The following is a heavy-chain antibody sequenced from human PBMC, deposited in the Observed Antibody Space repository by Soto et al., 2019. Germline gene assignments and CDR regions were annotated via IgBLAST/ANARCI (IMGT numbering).Heavy chain of an antibody. CDR1: GGSISSSSYY. D-gene: IGHD3-10*01. CDR2: IYYSGST. V-gene: IGHV4-39*01. Sequence: SETLSLTCTVSGGSISSSSYYWGWIRQPPGKGLEWIGSIYYSGSTYYNPSLKSRVTISVDTSKNQFSLKLSSVTAADTAVYYCARLRGYYGSGSLYYFDYWGQGTLVTVSS. CDR3: ARLRGYYGSGSLYYFDY. J-gene: IGHJ4*02.